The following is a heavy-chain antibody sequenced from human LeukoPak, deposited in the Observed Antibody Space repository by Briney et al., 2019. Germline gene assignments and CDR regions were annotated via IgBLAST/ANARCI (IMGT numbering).Heavy chain of an antibody. V-gene: IGHV3-23*01. CDR3: ARDGYSYGFGWFDP. D-gene: IGHD5-18*01. Sequence: GGSLRLSCAASGFTFSSYAMSWVRQAPGKGLEWVSAISGSGGSTYYADSVKGRFTISRDNSKNTLYLQMTSLRAEDTAVYYCARDGYSYGFGWFDPWGQGTLVTVSS. J-gene: IGHJ5*02. CDR2: ISGSGGST. CDR1: GFTFSSYA.